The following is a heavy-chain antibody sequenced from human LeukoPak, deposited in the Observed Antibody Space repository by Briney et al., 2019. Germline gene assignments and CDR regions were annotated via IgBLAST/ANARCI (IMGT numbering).Heavy chain of an antibody. CDR3: AKIPRGWYFYMDV. CDR1: GFTFDDYG. CDR2: INWNGGST. D-gene: IGHD6-19*01. Sequence: GGSLRLSCAASGFTFDDYGMSWVRQAPGKGLEWVSGINWNGGSTGYADSVKGRFTISRDNAKNSLYLQMNSLRAEDTAVYYCAKIPRGWYFYMDVWGKGTTVTVSS. V-gene: IGHV3-20*04. J-gene: IGHJ6*03.